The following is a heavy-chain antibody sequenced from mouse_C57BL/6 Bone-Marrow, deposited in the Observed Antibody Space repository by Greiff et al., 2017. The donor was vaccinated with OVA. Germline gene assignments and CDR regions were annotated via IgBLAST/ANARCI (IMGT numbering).Heavy chain of an antibody. Sequence: VQLQQSGAELAKPGASVKLSCKASGYTFTSYWMHWVKQRPGQGLEWIGYINPSSGYTKYNQKFKDKATLTADKSSSTAYMQLSSLTYEDSAVYYCARFYYDYPYYFDYWGQGTTLTVSS. CDR1: GYTFTSYW. CDR3: ARFYYDYPYYFDY. V-gene: IGHV1-7*01. D-gene: IGHD2-4*01. J-gene: IGHJ2*01. CDR2: INPSSGYT.